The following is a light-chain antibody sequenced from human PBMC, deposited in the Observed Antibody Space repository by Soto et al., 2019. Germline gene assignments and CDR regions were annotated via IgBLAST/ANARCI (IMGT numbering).Light chain of an antibody. V-gene: IGKV3-15*01. Sequence: EIVMTQSPATLSVSPGERVTLSCRASQSISTNLAWYQQKPGQAPRPLIYGASTRATGIPARFSGSGSGTEFTVTISSLQSEDFAVYYCQQYNDWPRTFGHGTKV. CDR3: QQYNDWPRT. J-gene: IGKJ1*01. CDR2: GAS. CDR1: QSISTN.